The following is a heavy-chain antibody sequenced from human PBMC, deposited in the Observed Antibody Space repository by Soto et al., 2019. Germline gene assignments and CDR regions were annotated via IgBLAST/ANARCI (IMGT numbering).Heavy chain of an antibody. CDR1: GGSISSGGYY. CDR2: IYYSGST. CDR3: ARGGIAAGSLDV. D-gene: IGHD6-13*01. J-gene: IGHJ6*02. Sequence: PSEILSLTCTVSGGSISSGGYYWCWIRQHPGKGLEWIGYIYYSGSTCYNPSLKSRVTISVDTSKNQFSLKLSSVTAADTAVYYCARGGIAAGSLDVWGQGTTVTVSS. V-gene: IGHV4-31*03.